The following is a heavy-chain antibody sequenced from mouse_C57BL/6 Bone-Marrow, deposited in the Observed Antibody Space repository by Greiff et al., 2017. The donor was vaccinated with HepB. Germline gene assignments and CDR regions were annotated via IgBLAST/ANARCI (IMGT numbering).Heavy chain of an antibody. CDR1: GYSFTGYY. V-gene: IGHV1-42*01. CDR2: INPSTGGT. J-gene: IGHJ3*01. Sequence: EVQLQQSGPELVKPGASVKISCKASGYSFTGYYMNWVKQSPEKSLEWIGEINPSTGGTTYNQKFKAKATLTVDKSSSTAYMQLKSLTSEDSAVYYCASNWDKGAWFAYWGQGTLVTVSA. CDR3: ASNWDKGAWFAY. D-gene: IGHD4-1*01.